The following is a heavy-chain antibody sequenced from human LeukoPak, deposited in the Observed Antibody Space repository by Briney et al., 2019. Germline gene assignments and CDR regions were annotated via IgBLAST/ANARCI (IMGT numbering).Heavy chain of an antibody. CDR2: ISYDGSTK. V-gene: IGHV3-30*18. J-gene: IGHJ4*02. Sequence: GGSLRLSCAASGFTFSSCGMHWVRQAPGKGLEWVAVISYDGSTKYYADSVKGRFTISRDNSKNTLYLQMNSLRTEDTAVYYCAKEGRLGELSLWYFDYWGQGTLVTVSS. D-gene: IGHD3-16*02. CDR1: GFTFSSCG. CDR3: AKEGRLGELSLWYFDY.